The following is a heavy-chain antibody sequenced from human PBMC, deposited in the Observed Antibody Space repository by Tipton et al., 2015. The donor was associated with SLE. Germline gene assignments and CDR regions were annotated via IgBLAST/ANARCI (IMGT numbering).Heavy chain of an antibody. V-gene: IGHV3-30*04. D-gene: IGHD4-23*01. Sequence: SLRLSCAASGFTFSSYAMHWVRQAPGKGLEWVAVISYDGSNKYYADSVKGRFTISRDNSKNTLYLQMNSLRAEDTAVYYCAREDDYGGHGRYFQHWGQGTLVTVSS. CDR1: GFTFSSYA. CDR3: AREDDYGGHGRYFQH. CDR2: ISYDGSNK. J-gene: IGHJ1*01.